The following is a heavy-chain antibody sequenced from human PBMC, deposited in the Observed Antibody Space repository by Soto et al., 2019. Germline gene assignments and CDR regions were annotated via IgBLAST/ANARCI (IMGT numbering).Heavy chain of an antibody. Sequence: SETLSLTCTVSVGSISSGDYYWSWIRQPPGKGLEWIGYIYYSGSTYYNPSLKSRVTISVDTSKNQFSLKLSSVTAADTAVYYCAREIQLWFGPWFDPWGQGTLVTVSS. CDR2: IYYSGST. D-gene: IGHD5-18*01. V-gene: IGHV4-30-4*01. CDR1: VGSISSGDYY. J-gene: IGHJ5*02. CDR3: AREIQLWFGPWFDP.